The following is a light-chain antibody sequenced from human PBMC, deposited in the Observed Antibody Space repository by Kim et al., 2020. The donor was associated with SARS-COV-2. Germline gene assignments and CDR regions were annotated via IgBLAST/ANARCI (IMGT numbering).Light chain of an antibody. J-gene: IGKJ4*01. CDR3: MQALQTPLT. Sequence: DIVMTQSPLSLPVTPGKPSSISCRSSQSLPHSNGYNYLDWYLQKPGQSPQLLFYLGSTRASGVPDRFSGSGSAAAFTLKISRVEAEDVGVYYCMQALQTPLTFGGGTKVDIK. V-gene: IGKV2-28*01. CDR2: LGS. CDR1: QSLPHSNGYNY.